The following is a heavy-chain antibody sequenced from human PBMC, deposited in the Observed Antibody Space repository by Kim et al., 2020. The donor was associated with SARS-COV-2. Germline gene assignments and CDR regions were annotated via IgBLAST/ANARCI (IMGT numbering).Heavy chain of an antibody. CDR3: ARSCGGDCYSSPDAFDI. V-gene: IGHV3-30*04. Sequence: GGSLRLSCAASRFTFSSYAMHWVRQAPGKGLEWVAIISYDGSNKYYAGSVKGRFTISRDNSKYTLYLQMNSLRAEDTAVYYCARSCGGDCYSSPDAFDI. J-gene: IGHJ3*02. CDR2: ISYDGSNK. CDR1: RFTFSSYA. D-gene: IGHD2-21*02.